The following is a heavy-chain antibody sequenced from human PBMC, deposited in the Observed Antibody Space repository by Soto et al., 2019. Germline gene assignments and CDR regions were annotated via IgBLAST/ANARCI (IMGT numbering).Heavy chain of an antibody. CDR2: IYYSGTT. V-gene: IGHV4-61*01. D-gene: IGHD3-16*01. Sequence: SETLSLTCTVSVGSFSSGSYYWSWIRQPPGKGLEWIGYIYYSGTTHYNPSLKSRVTISVDTSKKQFSLKLTSVTAADTAVYYCARERTGDPTFFDYWGRGTLVTVSS. CDR1: VGSFSSGSYY. J-gene: IGHJ4*02. CDR3: ARERTGDPTFFDY.